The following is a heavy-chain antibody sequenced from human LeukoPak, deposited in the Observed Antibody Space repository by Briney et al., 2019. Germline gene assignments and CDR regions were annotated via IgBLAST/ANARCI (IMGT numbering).Heavy chain of an antibody. CDR1: GYTLTELS. CDR3: ASFPFNVLRYFDWSRLFFDI. CDR2: FDPEDGET. Sequence: ASVKVSCMVSGYTLTELSMHWVRQAPGKGLAWMGGFDPEDGETIYAQKFQGRVTMTEDTSTDTAYMEMSSLRCEDTAVYYCASFPFNVLRYFDWSRLFFDIWGQGTMVTVSS. D-gene: IGHD3-9*01. V-gene: IGHV1-24*01. J-gene: IGHJ3*02.